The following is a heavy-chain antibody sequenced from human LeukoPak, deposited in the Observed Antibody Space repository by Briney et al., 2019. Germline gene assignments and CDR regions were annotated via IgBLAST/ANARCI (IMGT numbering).Heavy chain of an antibody. Sequence: SETLSLTCAVYGGSFSGYYWSWIRQPPGKGLEWIGEINHSGSTNYKPSLKSRVTISVDTSKNQFSLKLSSATAADTAVYYCARHHIAVGDISWGQGTLVTVSS. CDR2: INHSGST. CDR1: GGSFSGYY. CDR3: ARHHIAVGDIS. D-gene: IGHD2-2*01. J-gene: IGHJ5*02. V-gene: IGHV4-34*01.